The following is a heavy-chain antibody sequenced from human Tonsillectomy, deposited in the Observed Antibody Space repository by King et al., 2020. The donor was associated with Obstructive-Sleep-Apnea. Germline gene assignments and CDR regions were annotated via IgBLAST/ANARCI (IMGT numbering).Heavy chain of an antibody. J-gene: IGHJ4*02. CDR2: IDWDDDK. V-gene: IGHV2-70*15. CDR1: GFSLSTSGMC. CDR3: ARSPIGYCSSTSCYLGVDY. Sequence: QVTLKESGPALVKPTQTLTLTCTFSGFSLSTSGMCVSWIRQPPGKALEWLARIDWDDDKYYSTSLKTRLTISKDTSKNQVVLTMTNMDPVDTATYYCARSPIGYCSSTSCYLGVDYWGQGTLVTVSS. D-gene: IGHD2-2*01.